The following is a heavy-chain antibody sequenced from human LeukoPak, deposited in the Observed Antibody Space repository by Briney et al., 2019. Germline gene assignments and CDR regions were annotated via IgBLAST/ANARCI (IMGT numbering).Heavy chain of an antibody. CDR2: INHSGST. Sequence: SETLSLTCGVYGGSFSGYYWSWIRQPPGKGPEWIGEINHSGSTNYNPSLKSRVTISVDTSKNQFSLKLSSATAADTAVYYCARGIGTTGTRYWYFDLWGRGTLVTVFS. D-gene: IGHD1-1*01. J-gene: IGHJ2*01. V-gene: IGHV4-34*01. CDR1: GGSFSGYY. CDR3: ARGIGTTGTRYWYFDL.